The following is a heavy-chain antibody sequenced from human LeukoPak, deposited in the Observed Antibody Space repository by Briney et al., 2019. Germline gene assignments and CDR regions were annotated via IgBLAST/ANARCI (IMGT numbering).Heavy chain of an antibody. CDR2: ISSSSSTI. D-gene: IGHD3-3*01. CDR1: GFTFSSYT. Sequence: PGGSLRLSCAASGFTFSSYTMNWVRQAPGKGLEWFSYISSSSSTIYYADSVKGRFTISRDNAKNSLYLQMNSLRAEDTAVYYCARDLSGYHTVFDYWGQGTLSPSPQ. V-gene: IGHV3-48*01. CDR3: ARDLSGYHTVFDY. J-gene: IGHJ4*02.